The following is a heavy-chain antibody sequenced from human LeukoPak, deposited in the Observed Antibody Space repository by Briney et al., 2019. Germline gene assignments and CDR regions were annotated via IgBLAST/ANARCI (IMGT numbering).Heavy chain of an antibody. CDR1: GYTFTRYD. V-gene: IGHV1-8*01. CDR3: ARGPGYSYGYNYYYYGMDV. D-gene: IGHD5-18*01. Sequence: GASVKVSCKASGYTFTRYDINWVRQATGQGLEWMGWMNPNSGNTGYAQKFQGRVTMTRNTSISTAYMELSSLRSEDTAVYYCARGPGYSYGYNYYYYGMDVWGQGTTVTVSS. CDR2: MNPNSGNT. J-gene: IGHJ6*02.